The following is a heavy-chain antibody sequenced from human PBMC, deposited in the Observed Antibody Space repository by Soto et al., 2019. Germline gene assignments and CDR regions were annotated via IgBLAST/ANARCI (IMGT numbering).Heavy chain of an antibody. V-gene: IGHV3-66*01. CDR2: TYTSGSA. J-gene: IGHJ6*02. CDR3: ARDPPSTSDYGLDV. D-gene: IGHD3-16*01. CDR1: GFIASTSY. Sequence: EVQLVESGGTLVQPGGSLRLSCAASGFIASTSYIFWVRHAPGKGLEWVATTYTSGSADYADSVKGRFTSSRDDSKNTLYLQMYSLRAEDTAVYYCARDPPSTSDYGLDVWGQGTTVTVSS.